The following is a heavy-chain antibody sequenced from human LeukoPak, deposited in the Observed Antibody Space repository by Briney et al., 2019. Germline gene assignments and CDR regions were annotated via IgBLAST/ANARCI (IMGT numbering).Heavy chain of an antibody. Sequence: SETLSLTCAVSGGSISSSNWWSWVRQPPGKGLEWIGEIYHSGSTNYNPSLKSRVTVSVDKSKNQFSLKVRYVTAADTAVYYCAREMFRGVIGYWGQGTLVTVSS. CDR3: AREMFRGVIGY. V-gene: IGHV4-4*02. CDR2: IYHSGST. J-gene: IGHJ4*02. CDR1: GGSISSSNW. D-gene: IGHD3-10*01.